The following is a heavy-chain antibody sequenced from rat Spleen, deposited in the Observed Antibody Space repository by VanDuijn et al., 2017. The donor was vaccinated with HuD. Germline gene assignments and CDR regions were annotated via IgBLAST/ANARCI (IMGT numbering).Heavy chain of an antibody. CDR3: TSGGIRGTSNCFAY. Sequence: EVQLVESDGGLVQPGRSLKLSCAASGFTFSDYGMAWVRQAPTKGLEWVATISNIDDTYYSDSVKGRFSISKDNAKNTGYLQMNNLRSEDTAMYFCTSGGIRGTSNCFAYWGQGTLVTVSS. V-gene: IGHV5-29*01. J-gene: IGHJ3*01. D-gene: IGHD4-3*01. CDR1: GFTFSDYG. CDR2: ISNIDDT.